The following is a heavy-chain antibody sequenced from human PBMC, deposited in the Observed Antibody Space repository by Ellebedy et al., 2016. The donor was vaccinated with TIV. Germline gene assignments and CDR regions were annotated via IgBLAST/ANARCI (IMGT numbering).Heavy chain of an antibody. D-gene: IGHD6-13*01. Sequence: SETLSLTXTVSGGSISSGDYYWSWIRQPPGKGLEWIGSIYYSGSTYYNPSLKSRVTISVDTSKNQFSLKLSSVTAADTAVYYCALSRQQISVRSWYVPTFDYWGQGTLVTVSS. CDR3: ALSRQQISVRSWYVPTFDY. CDR2: IYYSGST. CDR1: GGSISSGDYY. J-gene: IGHJ4*02. V-gene: IGHV4-39*07.